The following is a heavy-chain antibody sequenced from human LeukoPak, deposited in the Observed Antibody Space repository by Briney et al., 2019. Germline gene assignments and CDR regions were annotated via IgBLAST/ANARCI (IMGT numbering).Heavy chain of an antibody. J-gene: IGHJ5*02. CDR3: AKMKLSAGGFDP. Sequence: GGSLRLSCAASGFTFSSYAMSWVRQAPGKGLEWVSAISGSGGSTYYADSVKGRFTISRDNSKNTLYLQMNSLRAEDTAVYFWAKMKLSAGGFDPWGQGTLVTVSS. D-gene: IGHD1-26*01. V-gene: IGHV3-23*01. CDR2: ISGSGGST. CDR1: GFTFSSYA.